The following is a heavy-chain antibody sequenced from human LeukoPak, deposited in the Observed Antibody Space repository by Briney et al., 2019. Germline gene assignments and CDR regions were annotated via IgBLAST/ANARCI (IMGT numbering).Heavy chain of an antibody. Sequence: GGSLRLSCAASGFTFSSYAMHWVRQAPGKGLEWVAVISYDGSNKYYADSVKGRFTISRDNSKNTLYLQMNSLRAEDTAEYYCARDRTMVRGVIITRFFDYWGQGTLVTVSS. J-gene: IGHJ4*02. V-gene: IGHV3-30-3*01. CDR2: ISYDGSNK. D-gene: IGHD3-10*01. CDR1: GFTFSSYA. CDR3: ARDRTMVRGVIITRFFDY.